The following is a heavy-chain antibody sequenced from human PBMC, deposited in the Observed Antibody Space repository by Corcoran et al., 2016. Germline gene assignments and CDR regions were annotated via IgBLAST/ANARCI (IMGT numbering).Heavy chain of an antibody. Sequence: QVQLQQWGAGLLKPSETLSLTCAVYGGSFSGYYWSWIRQPPGKGLEWIGEINHSGSTNYNPSLKSRLTISVDMSKNQFSLKLSSVTAADTAVYYCARGPHVLRWFGDKGWFDPWGQGTLVTVSS. CDR2: INHSGST. D-gene: IGHD3-10*01. V-gene: IGHV4-34*01. J-gene: IGHJ5*02. CDR3: ARGPHVLRWFGDKGWFDP. CDR1: GGSFSGYY.